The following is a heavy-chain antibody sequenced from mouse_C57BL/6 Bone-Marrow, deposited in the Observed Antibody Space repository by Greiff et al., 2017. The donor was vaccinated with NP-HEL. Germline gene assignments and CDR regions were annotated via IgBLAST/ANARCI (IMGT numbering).Heavy chain of an antibody. V-gene: IGHV3-6*01. D-gene: IGHD6-1*01. CDR1: GYSITSGYY. J-gene: IGHJ2*01. Sequence: EVKLMESGPGLVKPSQSLSLTCSVTGYSITSGYYWNWIRQFPGNKLEWMGYISYDGSNNYNPSLKNRTSITRDTSNNQFFLKLNSVTTEDTATYYCATTKGYWGQGTTLTVSS. CDR2: ISYDGSN. CDR3: ATTKGY.